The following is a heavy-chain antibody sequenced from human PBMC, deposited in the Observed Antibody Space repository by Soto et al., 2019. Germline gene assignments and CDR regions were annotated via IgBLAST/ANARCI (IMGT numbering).Heavy chain of an antibody. D-gene: IGHD3-10*01. CDR3: ARYGSGSTSRVSPVDY. V-gene: IGHV4-31*03. Sequence: KPSETLSLTCTVSGGSISSGGYYWSWIRQHPGRGLEWIGYIYYSGSIYYNPSLKSRVTISVDTSKNQFSLKLSSVTAADTAVYYCARYGSGSTSRVSPVDYWGQGTLVTVSS. CDR1: GGSISSGGYY. CDR2: IYYSGSI. J-gene: IGHJ4*02.